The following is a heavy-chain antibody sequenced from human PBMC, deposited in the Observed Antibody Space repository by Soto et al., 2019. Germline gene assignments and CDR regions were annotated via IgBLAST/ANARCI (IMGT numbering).Heavy chain of an antibody. V-gene: IGHV4-59*01. CDR1: GGSIRSYF. Sequence: QVQLRESGPALVKPSETLSLTCTVSGGSIRSYFWSWVRQPPGKALEWIAFISYSGSASYNPSLQRRVTISVDTSNHQVSLRLTSVTAADTAVYYCARSDSIAFCSGGSCCYDYWGQGTLVTVSS. J-gene: IGHJ4*02. CDR2: ISYSGSA. D-gene: IGHD2-15*01. CDR3: ARSDSIAFCSGGSCCYDY.